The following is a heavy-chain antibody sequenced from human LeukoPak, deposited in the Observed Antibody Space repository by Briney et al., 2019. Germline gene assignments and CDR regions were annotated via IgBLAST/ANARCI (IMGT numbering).Heavy chain of an antibody. Sequence: GGSLRLSCAASGFTFSSYAMSWVRQAPGKGLEWVSAINGSGGSTYYADSVKGRFTISRDNSKNTLYLQMNSLRAEDTAVYYCAKEPVEEYCGGGSCKYFDYWGQGTLVSVSS. CDR1: GFTFSSYA. D-gene: IGHD2-15*01. CDR3: AKEPVEEYCGGGSCKYFDY. CDR2: INGSGGST. J-gene: IGHJ4*02. V-gene: IGHV3-23*01.